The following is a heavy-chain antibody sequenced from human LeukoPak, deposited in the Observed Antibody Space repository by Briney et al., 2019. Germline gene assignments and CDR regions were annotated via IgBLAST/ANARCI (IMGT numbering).Heavy chain of an antibody. CDR2: IYPGDSDT. CDR1: GYSFTSYW. J-gene: IGHJ4*02. D-gene: IGHD3-9*01. Sequence: ESLKISCKGSGYSFTSYWIGWVRQMTGKGLEWMGIIYPGDSDTRYSPSFQGQVTISADKSISTAYLQWSSLKASDTAMYYCARRNDILTGYTDYWGQGTLVTVSS. CDR3: ARRNDILTGYTDY. V-gene: IGHV5-51*01.